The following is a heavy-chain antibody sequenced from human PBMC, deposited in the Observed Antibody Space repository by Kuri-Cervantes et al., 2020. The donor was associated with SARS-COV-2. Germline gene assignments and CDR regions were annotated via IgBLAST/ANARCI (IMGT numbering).Heavy chain of an antibody. Sequence: LSLTCAASGFTFSSYAMHWVRQAPGKGLEWVAVISYDGSNKFYADSVRGRFTISRDNSKNTLYLQMNSLRAEDTAVYYCARERAVAGTDFQHWGQGTLVTVSS. CDR3: ARERAVAGTDFQH. V-gene: IGHV3-30*04. D-gene: IGHD6-19*01. CDR2: ISYDGSNK. CDR1: GFTFSSYA. J-gene: IGHJ1*01.